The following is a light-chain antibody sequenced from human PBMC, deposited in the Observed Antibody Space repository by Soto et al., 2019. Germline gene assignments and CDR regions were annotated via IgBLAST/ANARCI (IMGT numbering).Light chain of an antibody. CDR1: QGISDY. CDR2: GAS. Sequence: DIQLTQSPSFLSASVGDRVTISCRASQGISDYLAWYQQKPGKDPKLLIYGASTLQSGVPSRFSGSASGTEFTITIRSLQPEDFATYFCQQFNAYPLTFGGGTKLEIK. J-gene: IGKJ4*01. V-gene: IGKV1-9*01. CDR3: QQFNAYPLT.